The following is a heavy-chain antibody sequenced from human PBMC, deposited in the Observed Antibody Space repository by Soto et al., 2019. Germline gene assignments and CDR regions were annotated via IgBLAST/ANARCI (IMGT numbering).Heavy chain of an antibody. J-gene: IGHJ6*02. D-gene: IGHD2-2*01. CDR3: AKDLVPETYYYYGMDV. Sequence: QVQLVESGGGGVQPGRSLRLSCAASGFTFSSYGMHWVRQAPGKGLEWVAVISYDGSNKYYADSVKGRFTISRDNSKNTLYLQMNSLRAEDTAVYYCAKDLVPETYYYYGMDVWGQGTTVTVSS. CDR2: ISYDGSNK. CDR1: GFTFSSYG. V-gene: IGHV3-30*18.